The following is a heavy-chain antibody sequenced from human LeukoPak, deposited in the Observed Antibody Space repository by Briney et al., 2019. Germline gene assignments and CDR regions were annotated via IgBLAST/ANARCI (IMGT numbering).Heavy chain of an antibody. CDR2: IYYSGRT. D-gene: IGHD3-22*01. J-gene: IGHJ1*01. Sequence: PSETLSLTCSVSGDSFSRSDSYWDWIRQPPGKGLEWIGTIYYSGRTYYSPSLKSRVTMSVDPSNNQFSLNLRSVTAADTALYYCARRRYYDGSGYLEWGQGTLLSVS. CDR1: GDSFSRSDSY. CDR3: ARRRYYDGSGYLE. V-gene: IGHV4-39*01.